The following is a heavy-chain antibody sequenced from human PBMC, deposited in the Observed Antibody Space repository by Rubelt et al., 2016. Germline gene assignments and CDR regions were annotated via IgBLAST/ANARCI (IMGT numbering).Heavy chain of an antibody. CDR3: ARGTTARRTYFDY. CDR2: INHSGST. D-gene: IGHD1-1*01. J-gene: IGHJ4*02. CDR1: GGSFSGYY. Sequence: QVQLQQWGAGLLKPSETLSLTCAVYGGSFSGYYWSWIRQPPGKGLEWIGEINHSGSTNYNPSLKSRVTISVDTSKNQCSLKLSSVTAADAAVYYCARGTTARRTYFDYWGQGTLVTVSS. V-gene: IGHV4-34*01.